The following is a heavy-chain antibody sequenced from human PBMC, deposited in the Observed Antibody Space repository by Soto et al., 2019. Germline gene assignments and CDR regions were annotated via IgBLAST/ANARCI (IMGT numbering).Heavy chain of an antibody. J-gene: IGHJ4*02. D-gene: IGHD3-16*01. CDR2: MYWNDDK. V-gene: IGHV2-5*01. Sequence: QITLKESGPTLVKPTQTLTLTCTYSGFSLRTTGVGVGWIRQPPGKALEWLGLMYWNDDKRYSPSLKSRLTLTSDISKSQVVLTMTNMDPVDTATYYCAHTWGLPFDYWGQGTLVIVSS. CDR1: GFSLRTTGVG. CDR3: AHTWGLPFDY.